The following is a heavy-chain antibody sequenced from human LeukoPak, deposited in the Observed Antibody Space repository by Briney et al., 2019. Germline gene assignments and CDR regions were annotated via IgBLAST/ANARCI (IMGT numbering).Heavy chain of an antibody. CDR3: ARASSGYDFDY. Sequence: GGSLRLSCAASGFTFSSYDMHCVRQAAGKGLEWVSAIGTAGDTYYPGSVKGRFTISRENAKNSLYLQMNSLRAGDTAVYYCARASSGYDFDYWGQGTLVTVSS. D-gene: IGHD5-12*01. V-gene: IGHV3-13*01. CDR1: GFTFSSYD. CDR2: IGTAGDT. J-gene: IGHJ4*02.